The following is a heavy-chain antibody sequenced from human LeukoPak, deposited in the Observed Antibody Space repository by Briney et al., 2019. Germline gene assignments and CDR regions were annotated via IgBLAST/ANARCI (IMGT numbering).Heavy chain of an antibody. V-gene: IGHV4-59*01. CDR3: ARAPLYEYHSGTFVN. CDR2: IYYTGNT. D-gene: IGHD3-10*01. Sequence: SETLSLTCSVSGGSITTFFWNWIRQPPGKGLEWIGSIYYTGNTHYNSSLKSRVTVSQDTSRNRVSLKLTSVTAADTAVYYCARAPLYEYHSGTFVNWGQGTLVTVSS. J-gene: IGHJ4*02. CDR1: GGSITTFF.